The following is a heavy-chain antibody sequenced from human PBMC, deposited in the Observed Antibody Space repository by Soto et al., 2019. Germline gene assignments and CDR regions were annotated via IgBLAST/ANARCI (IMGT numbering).Heavy chain of an antibody. Sequence: PGGSLRLSCAASGFTFSSYGMHWVRQAPGKGLEWVAVISYDGSNKYYADSVKGRFTISRDNSKNTLYLQMNSLRAEDTAVYYCAKDRPTLQGLDYWGQGTLVTVSS. D-gene: IGHD4-4*01. V-gene: IGHV3-30*18. CDR3: AKDRPTLQGLDY. J-gene: IGHJ4*02. CDR1: GFTFSSYG. CDR2: ISYDGSNK.